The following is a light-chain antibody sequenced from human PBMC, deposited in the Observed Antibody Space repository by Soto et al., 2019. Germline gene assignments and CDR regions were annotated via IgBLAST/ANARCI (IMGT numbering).Light chain of an antibody. Sequence: DIQMTQSPSSLSASVGDRVTITCRASQSISSYLNWYQQKPGKAPKLLIYAASSLQSGVPSRFSGSGSATDFTLTISSLQPEDFATYYCQQSYSTPDTFGGGTKVEIK. CDR3: QQSYSTPDT. CDR2: AAS. V-gene: IGKV1-39*01. CDR1: QSISSY. J-gene: IGKJ4*01.